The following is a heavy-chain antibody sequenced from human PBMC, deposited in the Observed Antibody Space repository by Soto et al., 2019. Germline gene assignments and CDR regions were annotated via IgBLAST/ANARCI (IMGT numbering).Heavy chain of an antibody. Sequence: PSETLSLTCTVSVGSISSYYWSWIRQPPGKGLEWIGYIYYSGSTNYNPSLKSRVTISVDTSKNQFSLKLSSVTAADTAVYYCARGPVDTAMVPLIDYWGQGALVTVSS. J-gene: IGHJ4*02. CDR1: VGSISSYY. V-gene: IGHV4-59*12. CDR2: IYYSGST. D-gene: IGHD5-18*01. CDR3: ARGPVDTAMVPLIDY.